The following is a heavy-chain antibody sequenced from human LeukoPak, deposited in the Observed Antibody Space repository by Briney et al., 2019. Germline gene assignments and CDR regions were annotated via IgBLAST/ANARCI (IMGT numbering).Heavy chain of an antibody. V-gene: IGHV4-34*01. J-gene: IGHJ4*02. CDR1: GGSFSGYY. CDR3: AGHHPRNTVDF. Sequence: SETLSLTCAVYGGSFSGYYWSWIRQPPGKGLEWIGEINHSGSTNYNPSLKSRVTISVDTSKNQFSLKLSSVAAADTAVYYCAGHHPRNTVDFWGQGTLVTVSS. CDR2: INHSGST. D-gene: IGHD2/OR15-2a*01.